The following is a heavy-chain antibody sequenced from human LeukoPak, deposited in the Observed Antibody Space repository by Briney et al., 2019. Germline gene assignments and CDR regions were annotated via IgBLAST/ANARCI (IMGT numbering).Heavy chain of an antibody. CDR2: ISGSGGST. D-gene: IGHD4-23*01. Sequence: PGGSLRLSCAASGFTFSSYAMSWVRQAPGKGLEWVSAISGSGGSTYYADSVKGRFTISRDNSKNTLYLQMNSLRAEDTAVYYCANVGGNSVERQYNWFDPWGQGTLVTVSS. V-gene: IGHV3-23*01. J-gene: IGHJ5*02. CDR3: ANVGGNSVERQYNWFDP. CDR1: GFTFSSYA.